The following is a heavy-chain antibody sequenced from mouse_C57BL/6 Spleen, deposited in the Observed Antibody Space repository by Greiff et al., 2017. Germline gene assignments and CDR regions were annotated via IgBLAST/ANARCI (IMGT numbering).Heavy chain of an antibody. CDR3: ARGGEDWYFDV. CDR2: IYPSDSET. CDR1: GYTFTSYW. J-gene: IGHJ1*03. Sequence: VQLQQPGAELVRPGSSVKLSCKASGYTFTSYWMDWVKQRPGQGLEWIGNIYPSDSETHYNQKFKDKATLTVDKSSSTAYMQLSSLTSEDSAVYYCARGGEDWYFDVWGTGTTVTVSS. V-gene: IGHV1-61*01.